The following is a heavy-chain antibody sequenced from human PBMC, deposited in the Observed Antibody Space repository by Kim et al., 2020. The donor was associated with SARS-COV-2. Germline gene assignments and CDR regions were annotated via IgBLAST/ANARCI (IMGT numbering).Heavy chain of an antibody. CDR3: ARENSSGWYD. V-gene: IGHV3-13*01. CDR2: DT. D-gene: IGHD6-19*01. Sequence: DTYYPGSGKGRFTISRENAKNSLYLQMNSLRAGDTAVYYCARENSSGWYDWGQGTLVTVSS. J-gene: IGHJ4*02.